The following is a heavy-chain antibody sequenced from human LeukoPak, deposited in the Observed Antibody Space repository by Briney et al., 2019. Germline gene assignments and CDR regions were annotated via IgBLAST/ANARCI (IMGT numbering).Heavy chain of an antibody. D-gene: IGHD2/OR15-2a*01. CDR3: AREGSTRDFDY. V-gene: IGHV1-46*01. CDR1: GYTFTSYY. Sequence: ASVKVSCKASGYTFTSYYMHWVRQAPGQGLEWMGIINPSGGSTSYAQKFQGRVTMTRDMSTSTVYMELSSLRSEDTAVYYCAREGSTRDFDYWGQGTLVTVSS. J-gene: IGHJ4*02. CDR2: INPSGGST.